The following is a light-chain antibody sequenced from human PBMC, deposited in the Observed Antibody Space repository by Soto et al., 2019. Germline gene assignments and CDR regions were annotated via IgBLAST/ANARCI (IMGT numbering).Light chain of an antibody. CDR2: KAS. J-gene: IGKJ1*01. CDR1: QTISSW. V-gene: IGKV1-5*03. CDR3: QHYNIYSEA. Sequence: DIQMTQSPSTLSGSVGDRVTITCRASQTISSWLAWYQQKPGKAPKLLIYKASTLKSGVPSRFSGSGSGTEFTLTISSLQPDDFAPYYCQHYNIYSEAFGQGTKVDIK.